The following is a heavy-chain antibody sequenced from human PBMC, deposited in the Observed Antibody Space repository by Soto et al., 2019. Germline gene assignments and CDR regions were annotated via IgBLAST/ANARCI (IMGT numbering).Heavy chain of an antibody. J-gene: IGHJ6*02. CDR1: GDSVSSNSAC. V-gene: IGHV6-1*01. CDR3: TGITWFRGMDV. D-gene: IGHD3-10*01. Sequence: PSPTLSLTCAISGDSVSSNSACWNWIRQSPSRGLEWLGRTYYKSKWNNDYALSVKSRITINPDTSKNQFSLHLYSVTPEDTAVYYCTGITWFRGMDVWGQGTPVTVYS. CDR2: TYYKSKWNN.